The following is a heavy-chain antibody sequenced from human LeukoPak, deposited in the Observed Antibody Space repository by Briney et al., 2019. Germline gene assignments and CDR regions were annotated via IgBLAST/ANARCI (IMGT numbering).Heavy chain of an antibody. CDR2: ISRSGSTK. V-gene: IGHV3-11*01. D-gene: IGHD2-15*01. Sequence: AGGSLRLSCAASGFTFSDYNMRWIRQAPGKGLEWVSSISRSGSTKYYADSVKGRFTISRDNAKNSLFLQMNSLRAEDTAVYYCARVLRYCSGGNCYSGGLGYMDVWGKGTTVTISS. J-gene: IGHJ6*03. CDR1: GFTFSDYN. CDR3: ARVLRYCSGGNCYSGGLGYMDV.